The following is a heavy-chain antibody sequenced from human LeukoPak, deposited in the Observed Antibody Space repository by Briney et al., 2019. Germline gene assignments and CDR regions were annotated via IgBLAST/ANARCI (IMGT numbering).Heavy chain of an antibody. CDR1: GASFSSSTYY. V-gene: IGHV4-39*01. D-gene: IGHD2-15*01. CDR3: ARQRCSGNTCYRVDQLYYMDV. Sequence: SETLSLTCTVSGASFSSSTYYWGWIRQPPGKGLEWIGSIYYSGSTYYNPSLKSRVTMSVDTSKNQFSLKLTSVTAADTGVYYCARQRCSGNTCYRVDQLYYMDVWGKGTTVTVSS. J-gene: IGHJ6*03. CDR2: IYYSGST.